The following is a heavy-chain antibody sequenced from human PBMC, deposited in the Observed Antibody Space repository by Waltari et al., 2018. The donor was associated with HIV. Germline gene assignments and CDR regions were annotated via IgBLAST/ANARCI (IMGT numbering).Heavy chain of an antibody. CDR2: MSINSGNA. D-gene: IGHD3-3*01. Sequence: QAQLVQSGAEVRKPGASVTVSCTASGYNFATFDINWVRRAPGQGLEWMGWMSINSGNAGYGQRFKGRVTLTRDTSIDTAYMELHSLTPQDTAVYYCVTSRPGAVFGDFWGQGTPVMVSS. J-gene: IGHJ4*02. V-gene: IGHV1-8*01. CDR1: GYNFATFD. CDR3: VTSRPGAVFGDF.